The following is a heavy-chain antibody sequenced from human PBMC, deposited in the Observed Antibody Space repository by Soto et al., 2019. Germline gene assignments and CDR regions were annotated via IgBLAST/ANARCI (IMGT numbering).Heavy chain of an antibody. D-gene: IGHD3-3*01. J-gene: IGHJ5*02. V-gene: IGHV3-30*18. Sequence: QVQLVESGGGVVQPGRSLRLSCAASGFTFNNYGMHWVRQAPGKGLEWVAVISYHGNNKYYADSVKGRFTVSRDNSKNTLYLQMSSLRTEDTAVSYCAKGFLEWLLYFPWFDPRGQGTLVTVSS. CDR1: GFTFNNYG. CDR2: ISYHGNNK. CDR3: AKGFLEWLLYFPWFDP.